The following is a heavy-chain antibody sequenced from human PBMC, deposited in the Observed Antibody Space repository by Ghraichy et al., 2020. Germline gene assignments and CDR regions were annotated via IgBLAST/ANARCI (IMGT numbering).Heavy chain of an antibody. D-gene: IGHD5-18*01. CDR2: MTSSSSYI. CDR3: ARDQSDTAVVTSVDY. CDR1: GFTFSSYS. Sequence: GGSLRLSCAASGFTFSSYSMNWVRQAPGEGLEWVSSMTSSSSYIYYADSVKGRFTISRDNAKNFLYLQMNSLRAEDTAVYYCARDQSDTAVVTSVDYWGQGTLVTVSS. V-gene: IGHV3-21*01. J-gene: IGHJ4*02.